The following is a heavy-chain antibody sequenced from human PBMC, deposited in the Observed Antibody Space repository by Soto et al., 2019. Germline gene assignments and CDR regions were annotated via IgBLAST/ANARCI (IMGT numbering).Heavy chain of an antibody. D-gene: IGHD2-15*01. CDR2: VYHTGRT. Sequence: PSETLSLTCTVSGGSFKSGSYSWSWIRQPPGKGLEWIGYVYHTGRTSYNPSLKSRVSISMDTSKNQFSLNLDSVTAADTAVYYCARGTVVVVVVAATVLNWFDPWGQGTLVNVSA. CDR3: ARGTVVVVVVAATVLNWFDP. CDR1: GGSFKSGSYS. V-gene: IGHV4-61*01. J-gene: IGHJ5*02.